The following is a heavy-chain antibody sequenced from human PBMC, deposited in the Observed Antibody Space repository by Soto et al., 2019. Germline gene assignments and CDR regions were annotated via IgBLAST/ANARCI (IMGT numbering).Heavy chain of an antibody. Sequence: SLRLSCAASGFTFSSYAMHWVRQAPGKGLEWVAVISYDGSNKYYADSVKGRFTISRDNSKNTLYLQMNSLRAEDTAVYYCARVSLSSGLYYYYYYGMDVWGQGTTVTVSS. CDR1: GFTFSSYA. D-gene: IGHD6-19*01. V-gene: IGHV3-30-3*01. CDR3: ARVSLSSGLYYYYYYGMDV. J-gene: IGHJ6*02. CDR2: ISYDGSNK.